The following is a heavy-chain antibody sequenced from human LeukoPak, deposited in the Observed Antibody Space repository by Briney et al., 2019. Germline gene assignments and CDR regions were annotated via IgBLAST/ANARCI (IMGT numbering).Heavy chain of an antibody. D-gene: IGHD1-26*01. J-gene: IGHJ5*02. V-gene: IGHV3-21*01. Sequence: GGSLRLSCAASGFTFSSYSMNWVRQAPGKGLEWVSSISSSSSHIYYADSVKGRFTISRGNAKNSLYLQMNSLRAEDTAVYYCARRRYSGSYVGLDPWGQGTLVTVSS. CDR2: ISSSSSHI. CDR3: ARRRYSGSYVGLDP. CDR1: GFTFSSYS.